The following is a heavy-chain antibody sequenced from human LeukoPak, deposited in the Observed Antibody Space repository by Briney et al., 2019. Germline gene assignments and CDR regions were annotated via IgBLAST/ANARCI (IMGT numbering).Heavy chain of an antibody. CDR3: ARDRPHNWFDP. Sequence: ASVKVSCKASGYTFSTYYIHWVRQAPGEGLEWVGLIHPGVGSTNYAQKFRGRVTMTTDTATTTVYMELTSLKSEDTAVYYCARDRPHNWFDPWGQGTLVTVSP. CDR1: GYTFSTYY. CDR2: IHPGVGST. V-gene: IGHV1-46*01. J-gene: IGHJ5*02.